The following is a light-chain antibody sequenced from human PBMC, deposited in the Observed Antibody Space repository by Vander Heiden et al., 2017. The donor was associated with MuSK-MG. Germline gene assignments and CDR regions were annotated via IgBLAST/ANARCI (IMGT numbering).Light chain of an antibody. V-gene: IGKV1-6*01. CDR2: AAS. J-gene: IGKJ2*01. CDR3: RQDVNYPYT. CDR1: QNIRND. Sequence: IHITPSPSSLAASVGDRVTITCRASQNIRNDLGRYQQKPGKAPKLLISAASSLQSGVPSRFSGSGSGTDFTLTISSLQPEDFATYYCRQDVNYPYTLGQGTKMEIK.